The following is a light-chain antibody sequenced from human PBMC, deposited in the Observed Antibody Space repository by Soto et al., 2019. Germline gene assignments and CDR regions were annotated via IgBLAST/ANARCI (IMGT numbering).Light chain of an antibody. Sequence: QSVLTQPASVSGSPGQSITISCTGTSSVVGGYRYVSWFQHHPGKAPKLIIYEVSNRPSGISDRFSGSKSGNTASLTISGLQAEDEADYYCNSYTSTTPYVFGTGTKVTVL. V-gene: IGLV2-14*01. CDR1: SSVVGGYRY. CDR2: EVS. J-gene: IGLJ1*01. CDR3: NSYTSTTPYV.